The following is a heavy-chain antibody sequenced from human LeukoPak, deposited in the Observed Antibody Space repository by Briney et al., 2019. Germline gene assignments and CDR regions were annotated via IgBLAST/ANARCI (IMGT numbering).Heavy chain of an antibody. Sequence: GGSLRLSCAASGFTFSSYSMNWVRQAPGKGLEWVSSISSSSSYIYYADSVKGRFTISRDNAKNSLYLQMNSLRAEDTAVYYCARGSTNYYDSSGYYLAWGQGTLVTVSP. CDR3: ARGSTNYYDSSGYYLA. V-gene: IGHV3-21*01. CDR2: ISSSSSYI. CDR1: GFTFSSYS. J-gene: IGHJ4*02. D-gene: IGHD3-22*01.